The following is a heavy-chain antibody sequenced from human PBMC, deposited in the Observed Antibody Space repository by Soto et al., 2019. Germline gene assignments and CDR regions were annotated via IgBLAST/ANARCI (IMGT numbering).Heavy chain of an antibody. CDR3: ARVELYYDILTGYYPYYYYGMDV. J-gene: IGHJ6*02. CDR2: IYYSGST. D-gene: IGHD3-9*01. Sequence: ASETLSLTCTVSGGSVSSGSYYWSRIRQPPGKGLEWIGYIYYSGSTNYNPSLKSRVTISVDTSKNQFSLKLSSVTAADTAVYYCARVELYYDILTGYYPYYYYGMDVWGQGTTVTVSS. V-gene: IGHV4-61*01. CDR1: GGSVSSGSYY.